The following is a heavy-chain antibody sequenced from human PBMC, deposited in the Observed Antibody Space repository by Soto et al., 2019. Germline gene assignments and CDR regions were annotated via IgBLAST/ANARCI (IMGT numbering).Heavy chain of an antibody. CDR3: AKVRYSSPMGYYYGMDV. J-gene: IGHJ6*02. CDR2: IIPIFGTA. V-gene: IGHV1-69*01. Sequence: QAQLEQSGGEVKKPGSSVKVSCKAPRVAFSKFIVTWVRQAPGLGLEWVGEIIPIFGTANYAQKFQGRVTITADESTSTSYMEVNNLRSEDTAVYYCAKVRYSSPMGYYYGMDVWGQGTTVTVSS. D-gene: IGHD6-19*01. CDR1: RVAFSKFI.